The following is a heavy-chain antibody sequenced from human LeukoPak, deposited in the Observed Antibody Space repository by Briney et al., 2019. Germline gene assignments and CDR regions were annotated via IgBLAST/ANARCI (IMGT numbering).Heavy chain of an antibody. Sequence: PGGSLRLACAASGCTFEDYGMSWVRHARGKGVEWGSGINWNGGSTEYVDWERGRFTSSRDNPKNSLYLQMNSLRAEDTALYYCARSVAASRDYWGQGTLVTVSS. D-gene: IGHD2-15*01. V-gene: IGHV3-20*04. CDR3: ARSVAASRDY. CDR1: GCTFEDYG. J-gene: IGHJ4*02. CDR2: INWNGGST.